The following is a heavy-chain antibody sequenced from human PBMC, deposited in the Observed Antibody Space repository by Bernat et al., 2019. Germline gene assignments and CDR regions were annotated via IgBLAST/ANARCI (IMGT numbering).Heavy chain of an antibody. CDR1: GYSFTSYW. D-gene: IGHD3-3*01. Sequence: EVQLVQSGAEVKKPGESLRISCKGPGYSFTSYWNRWVCQMPGKGLEWLGRIDPSDSYTNYSPSFQGQVTISADKSISTDYLQWSSLKASDTAMYYCASAYDFWSGYYRVTWFDPWGQATLVTVSS. CDR3: ASAYDFWSGYYRVTWFDP. CDR2: IDPSDSYT. V-gene: IGHV5-10-1*03. J-gene: IGHJ5*02.